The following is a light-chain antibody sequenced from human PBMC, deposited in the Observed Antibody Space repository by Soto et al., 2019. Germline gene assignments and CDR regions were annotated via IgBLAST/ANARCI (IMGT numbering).Light chain of an antibody. V-gene: IGKV3D-20*01. Sequence: EIVITQSPATLFVSPGGRATLSCGASQSISDPLAWYQQKPGQAHSLLISGASNRATGTPDRFRGSGSGTDFSLTIPRLEPEDFAVYSCHQYGSAPWTFGQGTTVDIK. CDR3: HQYGSAPWT. CDR2: GAS. J-gene: IGKJ1*01. CDR1: QSISDP.